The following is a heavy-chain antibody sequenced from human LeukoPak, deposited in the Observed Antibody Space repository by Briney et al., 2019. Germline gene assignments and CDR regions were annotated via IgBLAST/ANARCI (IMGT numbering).Heavy chain of an antibody. J-gene: IGHJ4*02. Sequence: GGSLRLSCAASGFTFSSYSMNWVRQAPGKGLEWVSSISSSSSYIYYADSVKGRFTISRDNAKNSLYLQMNSLRAEDTAVYYCARSSNYYGSGIYFDYWGQGTLVTVSS. CDR1: GFTFSSYS. V-gene: IGHV3-21*01. CDR3: ARSSNYYGSGIYFDY. CDR2: ISSSSSYI. D-gene: IGHD3-10*01.